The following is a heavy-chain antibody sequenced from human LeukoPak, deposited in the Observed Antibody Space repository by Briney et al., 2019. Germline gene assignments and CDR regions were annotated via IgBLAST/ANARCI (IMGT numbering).Heavy chain of an antibody. CDR2: MNPNSGNT. V-gene: IGHV1-8*03. D-gene: IGHD4-17*01. CDR1: GYTFTSYG. J-gene: IGHJ4*02. Sequence: ASVKVSCKASGYTFTSYGISWVRQAPGQGLEWMGWMNPNSGNTGYAQKFQGRVTITRNTSISTAYMELSSLRSEDTAVYYCARGDYGAVFDYWGQGTLVTVSS. CDR3: ARGDYGAVFDY.